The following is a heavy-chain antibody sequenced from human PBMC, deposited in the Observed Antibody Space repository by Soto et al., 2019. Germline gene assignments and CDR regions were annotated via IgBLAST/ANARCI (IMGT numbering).Heavy chain of an antibody. Sequence: QVQLQQWGAGLLKPSETLSLTCAVYGGSFSGYYWSWIRQPPGKGLEWIGEIIHSGSTNYNPSLKSRVTISVDTSKNQFSLKLSSVTAADTAVYYCARAFTDTAMGDAFDIWGQGTMVTVSS. CDR3: ARAFTDTAMGDAFDI. CDR2: IIHSGST. D-gene: IGHD5-18*01. V-gene: IGHV4-34*12. CDR1: GGSFSGYY. J-gene: IGHJ3*02.